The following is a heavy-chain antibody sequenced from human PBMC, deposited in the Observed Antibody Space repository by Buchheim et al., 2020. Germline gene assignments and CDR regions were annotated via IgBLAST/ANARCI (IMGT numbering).Heavy chain of an antibody. CDR3: AKADDERELDYYYGMDV. D-gene: IGHD1-26*01. V-gene: IGHV3-30*18. CDR2: ISYDGSNK. CDR1: GFTFSSYG. Sequence: QVQLVESGGGVVQPGRSLRLSCAASGFTFSSYGMHWVRQAPGKGLEWVAVISYDGSNKYYADSVKGRFTISRDNSKNTLYLQMNSLRAEGTAVYYCAKADDERELDYYYGMDVWGQGTT. J-gene: IGHJ6*02.